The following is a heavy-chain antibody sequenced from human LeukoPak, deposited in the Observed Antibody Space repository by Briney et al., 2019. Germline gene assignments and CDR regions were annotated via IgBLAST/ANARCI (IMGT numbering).Heavy chain of an antibody. CDR2: IGTAGDT. CDR3: ARDDTFDY. CDR1: RFTFNSYA. V-gene: IGHV3-13*01. Sequence: GGSLRLSCAASRFTFNSYAMSWVRQAPGKGLEWVSGIGTAGDTYYPGSVKGRFTISRESAKNSLYLQMNSLRAGDTAVYYCARDDTFDYWGQGTLVTVSS. J-gene: IGHJ4*02.